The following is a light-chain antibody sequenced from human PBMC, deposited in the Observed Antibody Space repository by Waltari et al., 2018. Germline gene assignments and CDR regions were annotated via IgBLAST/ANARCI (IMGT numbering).Light chain of an antibody. Sequence: ETVLTQSPAPLSLSPGERATPSGRASQSVSSYLAWYQQKPGQAPRLLIYDASKRATGIPARFSGSGSGTDFTLTISSLEPEDFAVYYCQQRSNWPPTFGGGTKVEIK. CDR3: QQRSNWPPT. CDR2: DAS. J-gene: IGKJ4*02. CDR1: QSVSSY. V-gene: IGKV3-11*01.